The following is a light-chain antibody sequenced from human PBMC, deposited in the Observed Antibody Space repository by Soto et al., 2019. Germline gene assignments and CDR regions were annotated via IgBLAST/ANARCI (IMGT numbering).Light chain of an antibody. CDR3: SSYSISAGPVL. J-gene: IGLJ2*01. CDR2: EVA. Sequence: QSALTQPASVSGSPGQSITISCTGTSSDTTDFYSVSWYQQHPGQAPKLVIYEVANRPSGVSSRFSGSKSDNTASLTISGLQADDEADYYCSSYSISAGPVLFGGGTKLTVL. CDR1: SSDTTDFYS. V-gene: IGLV2-14*01.